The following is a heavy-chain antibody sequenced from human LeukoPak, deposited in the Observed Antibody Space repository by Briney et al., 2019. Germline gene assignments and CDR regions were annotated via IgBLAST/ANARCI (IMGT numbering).Heavy chain of an antibody. CDR2: IYPGDSDT. V-gene: IGHV5-51*01. J-gene: IGHJ4*02. Sequence: GASLKISCKGSGYSFTNYWIGWVRQMPGKGLEWMGIIYPGDSDTRYSPSFQGQVTISADKSIRTAYLQWSSLKASDTAMYYCALNPRGYCSGGRCYIGYWGQGTLVTVSS. CDR3: ALNPRGYCSGGRCYIGY. D-gene: IGHD2-15*01. CDR1: GYSFTNYW.